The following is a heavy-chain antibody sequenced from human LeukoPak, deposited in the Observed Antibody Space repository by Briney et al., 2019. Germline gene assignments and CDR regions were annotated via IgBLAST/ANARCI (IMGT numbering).Heavy chain of an antibody. D-gene: IGHD2-21*02. CDR2: IKQGGSEK. CDR3: ASPTYCGGDCYSPGYFDL. CDR1: GFTFSSHW. J-gene: IGHJ2*01. V-gene: IGHV3-7*01. Sequence: GGSLRLSCAASGFTFSSHWMSWVRQAPGKGLEWVANIKQGGSEKYYVDSVKGRFTISRDNAKNSLYLQMNSLRAEDTAVYYCASPTYCGGDCYSPGYFDLWGRGTLVTVSS.